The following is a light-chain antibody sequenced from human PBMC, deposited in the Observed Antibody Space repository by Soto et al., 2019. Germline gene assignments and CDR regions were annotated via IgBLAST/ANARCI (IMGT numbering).Light chain of an antibody. CDR3: CSYAGSTTVV. J-gene: IGLJ1*01. CDR1: SNDVGSYKL. Sequence: QSALTQPASVSGSPGQSITISCTGTSNDVGSYKLVSWYQQNPGKAPKLIIHEDNRRPSGVSGRFSGSKSGNTASLTISGLQIEDEADYYCCSYAGSTTVVFGSGTKVTVL. CDR2: EDN. V-gene: IGLV2-23*01.